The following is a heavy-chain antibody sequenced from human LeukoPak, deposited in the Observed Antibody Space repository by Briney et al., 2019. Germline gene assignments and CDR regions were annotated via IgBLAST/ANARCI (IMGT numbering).Heavy chain of an antibody. CDR3: ARDYHGYCSSTSCYAYYYGMDV. CDR2: ISSSGSTI. D-gene: IGHD2-2*01. Sequence: GGSLRLSCAASGFTFSDYYMSWIRQAPGKGLEWVSYISSSGSTIYYADSVRGRFTISRDNAKNSLYLQMNSLRAEDTAVYYCARDYHGYCSSTSCYAYYYGMDVWGQGTTVTVSS. V-gene: IGHV3-11*01. J-gene: IGHJ6*02. CDR1: GFTFSDYY.